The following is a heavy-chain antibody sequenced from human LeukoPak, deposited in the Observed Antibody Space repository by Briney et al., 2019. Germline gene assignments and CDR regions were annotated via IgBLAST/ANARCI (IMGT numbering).Heavy chain of an antibody. CDR1: GFTSDDYV. CDR3: AKVRGYSFGYFDY. J-gene: IGHJ4*02. D-gene: IGHD5-18*01. V-gene: IGHV3-9*02. Sequence: GGSLRLSCAVSGFTSDDYVMHWVRQAPGKGLEWVSGISWNSGSIGYADSVKGRFTISRDNAKNSLYLQMNSLRAEDTALYYCAKVRGYSFGYFDYWGQGTLVTVSS. CDR2: ISWNSGSI.